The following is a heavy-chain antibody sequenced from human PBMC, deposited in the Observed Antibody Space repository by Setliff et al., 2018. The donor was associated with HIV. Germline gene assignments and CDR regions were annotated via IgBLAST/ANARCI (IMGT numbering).Heavy chain of an antibody. D-gene: IGHD3-16*01. CDR1: GFTFNAYA. Sequence: GGSLRLSCVASGFTFNAYAMHWVRQPPGKGLEWVSGISSNTDNIYYADSVTGRFTISRDNAKNSLYLQMNSLRAEDTAIYYCAARGSYFGSWGQGTLVTVSS. CDR3: AARGSYFGS. V-gene: IGHV3-9*01. J-gene: IGHJ4*02. CDR2: ISSNTDNI.